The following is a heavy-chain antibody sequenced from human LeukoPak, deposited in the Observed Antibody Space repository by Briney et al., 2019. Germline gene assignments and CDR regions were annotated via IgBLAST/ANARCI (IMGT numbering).Heavy chain of an antibody. D-gene: IGHD3-22*01. CDR3: ATDLNPSVYYAFDI. J-gene: IGHJ3*02. Sequence: ASVRVSCKVSGYTLTELSMHWVRQAPGKGLEWMGGFDPEDGETIYAQKFQGRVTMTEDTSTDTAYMELSSLRSEDTAVYYCATDLNPSVYYAFDIWGQGTMVTVSS. CDR1: GYTLTELS. CDR2: FDPEDGET. V-gene: IGHV1-24*01.